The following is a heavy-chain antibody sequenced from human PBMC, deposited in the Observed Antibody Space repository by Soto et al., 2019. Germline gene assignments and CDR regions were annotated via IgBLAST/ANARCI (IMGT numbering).Heavy chain of an antibody. V-gene: IGHV3-48*03. D-gene: IGHD6-13*01. CDR1: GFTFSSYE. Sequence: VESGGGLVQPGGSLRLSCAASGFTFSSYEMNWVRQAPGKGLEWVSYISSSGSTIYYADSVKGRFTISRDNAKNSLYLQMNSLRAEDTAVYYCARGMWAAAAGTLHYWGQGTLVTVSS. CDR2: ISSSGSTI. CDR3: ARGMWAAAAGTLHY. J-gene: IGHJ4*02.